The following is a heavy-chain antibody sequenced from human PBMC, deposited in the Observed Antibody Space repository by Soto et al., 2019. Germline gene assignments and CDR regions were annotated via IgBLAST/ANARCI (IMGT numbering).Heavy chain of an antibody. Sequence: PSETLSLTCTVSGGSISSYYWSWIRQPPGKGLEWIGYIYYSGSTNYNPSLKSRVTISVDTSKNQFSLKLSSVTAADTAVYYCARSRGYYFWSGYFDAFDIWGQGTMV. D-gene: IGHD3-3*01. V-gene: IGHV4-59*01. J-gene: IGHJ3*02. CDR3: ARSRGYYFWSGYFDAFDI. CDR1: GGSISSYY. CDR2: IYYSGST.